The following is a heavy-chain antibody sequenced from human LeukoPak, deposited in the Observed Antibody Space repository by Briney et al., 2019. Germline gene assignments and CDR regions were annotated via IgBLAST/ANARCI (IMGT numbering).Heavy chain of an antibody. CDR2: IYYSGST. V-gene: IGHV4-39*07. Sequence: SETLSLTCTVSGGSISSSSSYWGWIRQPPGKGLEWIGSIYYSGSTYYNPSLKSRVTISVDTSKNQFSLKLSSVTAADTAVYYCAGDPDRYSGSYYFDYWGQGTLVTVSS. CDR1: GGSISSSSSY. CDR3: AGDPDRYSGSYYFDY. J-gene: IGHJ4*02. D-gene: IGHD1-26*01.